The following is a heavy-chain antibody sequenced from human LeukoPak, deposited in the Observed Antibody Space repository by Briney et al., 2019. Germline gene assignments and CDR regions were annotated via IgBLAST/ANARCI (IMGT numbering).Heavy chain of an antibody. CDR3: ARIGNPATGDY. J-gene: IGHJ4*02. D-gene: IGHD7-27*01. CDR1: GFTVSSTY. Sequence: GGSLRLSCAASGFTVSSTYMSWFRQAPGKGLEWVSVIYSGGYTYYADSVKGRFTISRDNSKNTLYLQMNSLRAEDTALYYCARIGNPATGDYWGQGTLVTVSS. CDR2: IYSGGYT. V-gene: IGHV3-53*01.